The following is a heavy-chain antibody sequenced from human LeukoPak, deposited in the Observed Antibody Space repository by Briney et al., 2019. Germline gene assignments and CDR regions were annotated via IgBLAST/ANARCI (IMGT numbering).Heavy chain of an antibody. V-gene: IGHV3-23*01. CDR3: ARGRGGSYDY. CDR2: IRGSGGDT. CDR1: GFTFSSYP. Sequence: GGSLRLSCAASGFTFSSYPMSWVRQAPGKGLEWVSAIRGSGGDTYYADSVKGRFTISRDNSKNTLYLQMGSLRVEDTAVYYCARGRGGSYDYWGQGTLVTVSS. J-gene: IGHJ4*02. D-gene: IGHD3-10*01.